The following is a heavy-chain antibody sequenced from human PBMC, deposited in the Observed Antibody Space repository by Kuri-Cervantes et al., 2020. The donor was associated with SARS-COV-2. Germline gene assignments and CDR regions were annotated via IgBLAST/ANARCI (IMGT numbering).Heavy chain of an antibody. CDR3: ARDRISSGWYVGYYFDY. V-gene: IGHV3-21*01. J-gene: IGHJ4*02. CDR2: ISSSSSYI. CDR1: GFTFSSYS. Sequence: GESLKISCAASGFTFSSYSMNWVRQAPGKGLEWVSSISSSSSYIYYADSVEGRFTISRDNAKNSLYLQMNSLRAEDTAVYYCARDRISSGWYVGYYFDYWGQGTLVTVSS. D-gene: IGHD6-19*01.